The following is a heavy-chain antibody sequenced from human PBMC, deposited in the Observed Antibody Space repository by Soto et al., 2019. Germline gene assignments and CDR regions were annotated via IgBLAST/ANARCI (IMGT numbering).Heavy chain of an antibody. CDR2: PYYRSKWYN. V-gene: IGHV6-1*01. J-gene: IGHJ5*01. D-gene: IGHD2-8*01. CDR3: ARLIGNSWLDS. Sequence: QVQLQQSGPGLVKPSQTLSLPCPISGDSVSTNGATWDWFRRSPSRGLEWLGRPYYRSKWYNDYAVSVKGRITINPDTSNNQLSLQLNSVTPDDTAVYYCARLIGNSWLDSWGQGTLVTVSS. CDR1: GDSVSTNGAT.